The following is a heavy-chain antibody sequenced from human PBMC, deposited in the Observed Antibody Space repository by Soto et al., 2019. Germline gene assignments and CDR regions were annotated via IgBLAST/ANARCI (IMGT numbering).Heavy chain of an antibody. J-gene: IGHJ6*02. V-gene: IGHV3-13*01. CDR1: GFTFSSYD. Sequence: EVQLVESGGGLVQPGGSLRLSCAASGFTFSSYDMHWVRQATGKGLEWVSAIGTAGDTYYPGSVKGRFTISRENAKNSLYLQMYSVRAGDTAVYYCARALPHYYYYYGMDVWGQGTTVTVSS. CDR2: IGTAGDT. CDR3: ARALPHYYYYYGMDV.